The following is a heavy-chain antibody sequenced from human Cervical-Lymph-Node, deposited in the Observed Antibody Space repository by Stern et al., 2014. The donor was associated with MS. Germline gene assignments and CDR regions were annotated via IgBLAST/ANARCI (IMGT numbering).Heavy chain of an antibody. J-gene: IGHJ4*02. Sequence: VHLVESGAEVKKPGSSMKVSCKASTDTFSNIDISWVRQAPGQGLAWLGGIIPFFGTANYARKVQDRLRITADVSTSTVTMELSSLRSEDTAVYYCVRDQAGVAVYWGQGSLVTVSS. CDR2: IIPFFGTA. D-gene: IGHD6-19*01. CDR1: TDTFSNID. V-gene: IGHV1-69*01. CDR3: VRDQAGVAVY.